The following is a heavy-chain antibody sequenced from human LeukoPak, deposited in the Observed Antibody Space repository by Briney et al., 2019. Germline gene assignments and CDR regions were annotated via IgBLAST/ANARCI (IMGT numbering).Heavy chain of an antibody. CDR3: AKEGEYYYDSRGYL. D-gene: IGHD3-22*01. CDR1: GGSISTYS. CDR2: IYHSGRT. Sequence: SETLSLTCTVSGGSISTYSWNWIRQPPGKGLEWIGSIYHSGRTYYNLSLKSRVTISVDTSKNQFSLKLSSVTAADTAVYYCAKEGEYYYDSRGYLWGQGTLVTVSS. V-gene: IGHV4-38-2*02. J-gene: IGHJ4*02.